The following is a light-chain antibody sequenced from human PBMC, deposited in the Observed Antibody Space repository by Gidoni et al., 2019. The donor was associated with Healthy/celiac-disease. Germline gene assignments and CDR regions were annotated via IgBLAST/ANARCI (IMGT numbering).Light chain of an antibody. CDR3: QSYDSSLSGSGV. CDR1: ISNIGEGYD. V-gene: IGLV1-40*01. CDR2: GNS. J-gene: IGLJ2*01. Sequence: HSVLTQPPSLSGAPGQMVTISCTGSISNIGEGYDVPWYQQLPGTAPKLLIYGNSNRHSGVPDRVSGSKSGTSASLAITGLQAEDEADYYCQSYDSSLSGSGVFGGGTKLTVL.